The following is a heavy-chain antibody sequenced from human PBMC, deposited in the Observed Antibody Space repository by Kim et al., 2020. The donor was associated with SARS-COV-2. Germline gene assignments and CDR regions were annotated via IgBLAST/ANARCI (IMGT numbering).Heavy chain of an antibody. V-gene: IGHV1-18*01. CDR3: ARPLYDYYGSGSVYYYYGMDV. CDR2: ISAHNGNT. J-gene: IGHJ6*02. CDR1: GYTFTSYG. D-gene: IGHD3-10*01. Sequence: ASVKVSCKASGYTFTSYGISWVRQAPGQGLEWMGWISAHNGNTNYAQKLQGRVTMTTDTSTSTAYMELRSLRSDDTAVYYCARPLYDYYGSGSVYYYYGMDVWGQGTTVTVSS.